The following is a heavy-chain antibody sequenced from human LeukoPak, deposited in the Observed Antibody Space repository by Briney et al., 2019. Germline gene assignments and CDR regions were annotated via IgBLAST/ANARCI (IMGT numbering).Heavy chain of an antibody. J-gene: IGHJ4*02. CDR2: INHSGST. Sequence: SETLSLTCAVYGGSFSGYYWSWIRQPPGKGLEWIGEINHSGSTNYNPSLKSRVTIPVDTSKNQFSLKLSSVTAADTAVYYCARRGFYGDYEYWGQGTLVTVSS. CDR3: ARRGFYGDYEY. D-gene: IGHD4-17*01. V-gene: IGHV4-34*01. CDR1: GGSFSGYY.